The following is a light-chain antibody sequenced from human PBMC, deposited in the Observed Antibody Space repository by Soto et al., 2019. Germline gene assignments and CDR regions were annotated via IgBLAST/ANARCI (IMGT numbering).Light chain of an antibody. V-gene: IGLV1-44*01. CDR2: SSY. Sequence: QSVLTQPPSASGTPGQRVTISCSGSNSNIGNNTVNWYQQFPGTAPRLLIYSSYQRPSGVPDRFSGSQSGTSASLAISGLQSDDEADYYCAAWDDSLKAIFGGGTQLTVL. J-gene: IGLJ7*01. CDR1: NSNIGNNT. CDR3: AAWDDSLKAI.